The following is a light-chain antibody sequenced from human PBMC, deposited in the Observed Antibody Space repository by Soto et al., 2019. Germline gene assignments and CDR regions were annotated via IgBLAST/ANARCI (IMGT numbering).Light chain of an antibody. J-gene: IGLJ1*01. V-gene: IGLV2-14*01. CDR2: EVS. CDR3: SSYTSSSLYV. Sequence: QSFLTQPASVSGSPGQSITISCTGTSSDVGGYNYVSWYQQHPGKAPKLMIYEVSNRPSGVSNRFSGSKSGNTASLTISGLQAEDEADYYCSSYTSSSLYVSGTGTKVTVL. CDR1: SSDVGGYNY.